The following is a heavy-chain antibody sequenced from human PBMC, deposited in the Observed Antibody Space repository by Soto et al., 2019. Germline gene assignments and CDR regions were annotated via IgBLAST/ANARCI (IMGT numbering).Heavy chain of an antibody. CDR1: GFTFSSYS. CDR3: ARDLGLYSSSSGGIDY. J-gene: IGHJ4*02. D-gene: IGHD6-6*01. CDR2: ISSSSSYI. V-gene: IGHV3-21*01. Sequence: EVQLVESGGGLVKPGGSLRLSCAASGFTFSSYSMNWVRQAPGKGLEWVSSISSSSSYIYYADSVKGRFTISRDNAKNSLYLQMNSLRAEDTAVYYCARDLGLYSSSSGGIDYWGQGTLVTVSS.